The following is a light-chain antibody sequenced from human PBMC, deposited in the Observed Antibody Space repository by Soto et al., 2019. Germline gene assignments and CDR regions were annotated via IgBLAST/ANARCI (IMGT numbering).Light chain of an antibody. J-gene: IGLJ1*01. CDR2: EVN. CDR3: CSYAYPTTYV. Sequence: QSVLTQPASVSGSPGQSITISCTGTSSDVGSYNLVSWYQQHPGKAPKLMIYEVNKRPSGVSNRFSGSKSGNTASLTISGLQAEDEADYYCCSYAYPTTYVFGTGTKVTVL. CDR1: SSDVGSYNL. V-gene: IGLV2-23*02.